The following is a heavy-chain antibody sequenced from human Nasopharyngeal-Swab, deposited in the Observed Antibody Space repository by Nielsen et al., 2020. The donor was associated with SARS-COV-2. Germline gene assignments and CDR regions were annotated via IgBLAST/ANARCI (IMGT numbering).Heavy chain of an antibody. D-gene: IGHD3-16*01. V-gene: IGHV3-23*01. CDR3: AKGGYYYGMDV. Sequence: GESLKISCAASGFTFSSYAMSWVRQAPGKGLEWVSAISGSGGSTYYADSVKGRFTTSRDNSKNTLYLQMNSLRAEDTAVYYCAKGGYYYGMDVWGQGTTVTVSS. J-gene: IGHJ6*02. CDR2: ISGSGGST. CDR1: GFTFSSYA.